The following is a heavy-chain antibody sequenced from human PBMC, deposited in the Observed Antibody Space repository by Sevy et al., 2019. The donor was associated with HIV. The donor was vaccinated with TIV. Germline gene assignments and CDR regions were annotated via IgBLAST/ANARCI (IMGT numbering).Heavy chain of an antibody. CDR2: ISGSGGST. Sequence: GGSLRLSCATSEFTFSRYWMTWVRQAPGKGLEWVSAISGSGGSTYYADSVKGRFTISRDNSKNTLYLQMNSLRAEDTAVYYCAKDILGYCTNGVCYSPLFDYWGQGTLVTVSS. CDR3: AKDILGYCTNGVCYSPLFDY. CDR1: EFTFSRYW. V-gene: IGHV3-23*01. D-gene: IGHD2-8*01. J-gene: IGHJ4*02.